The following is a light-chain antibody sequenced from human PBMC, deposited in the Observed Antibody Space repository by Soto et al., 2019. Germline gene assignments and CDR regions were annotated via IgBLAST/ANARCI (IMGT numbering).Light chain of an antibody. CDR1: QTISSW. Sequence: DIQMTQSPSSLSASLGDRVTLSCLASQTISSWLAWYQQKPGKAPKLLIYKASSLKSGVPSRFSGSGSGTEFTLTISSLQPDDFATYYCQHYNSYSEAFGQGTKVDIK. V-gene: IGKV1-5*03. J-gene: IGKJ1*01. CDR2: KAS. CDR3: QHYNSYSEA.